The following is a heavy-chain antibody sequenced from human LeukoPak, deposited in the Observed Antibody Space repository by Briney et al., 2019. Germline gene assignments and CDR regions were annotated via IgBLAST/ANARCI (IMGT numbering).Heavy chain of an antibody. CDR3: ASTLAVAGTEGWFDP. Sequence: SETLSLTCTVSGGSISSYYWSWIRQPPEKGLEWIGYIYYSGSTNYNPSLKSRVTISVDTSKNQFSLKLSSVTAADTAVYYCASTLAVAGTEGWFDPWGQGTLVTVSS. V-gene: IGHV4-59*08. CDR1: GGSISSYY. J-gene: IGHJ5*02. D-gene: IGHD6-19*01. CDR2: IYYSGST.